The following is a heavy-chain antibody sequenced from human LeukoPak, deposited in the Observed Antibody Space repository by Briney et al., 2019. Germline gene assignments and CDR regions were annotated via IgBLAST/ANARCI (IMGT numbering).Heavy chain of an antibody. CDR2: INSDGSST. Sequence: GGSLRLSCAASGFTFSSYWMHWVRRAPGKGLVWVSRINSDGSSTSYADSVKGRFTISRDNAKNSLYLQMNSLRAEDTAVYYCARVSPNTVATLQYFDYWGQGTLVTVSS. CDR3: ARVSPNTVATLQYFDY. V-gene: IGHV3-74*01. CDR1: GFTFSSYW. J-gene: IGHJ4*02. D-gene: IGHD4-17*01.